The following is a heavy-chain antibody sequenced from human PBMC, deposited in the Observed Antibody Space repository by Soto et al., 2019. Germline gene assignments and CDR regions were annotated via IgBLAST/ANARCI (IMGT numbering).Heavy chain of an antibody. CDR1: GGSFSGYY. D-gene: IGHD4-17*01. CDR3: ARGMTVTTWGAGMDV. J-gene: IGHJ6*02. Sequence: PSETLSLTCAVYGGSFSGYYWSWIRQPPGKGLEWIGEINHSGSTNYNPSLKSRVTISVDTSKNQFSLKLSSVTAADTAVYYCARGMTVTTWGAGMDVWGQGTTVTVS. CDR2: INHSGST. V-gene: IGHV4-34*01.